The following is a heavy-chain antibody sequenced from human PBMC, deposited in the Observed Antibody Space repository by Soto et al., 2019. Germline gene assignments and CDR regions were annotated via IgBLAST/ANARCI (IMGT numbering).Heavy chain of an antibody. Sequence: ASVKVSCKASGYTITGYYMHWVRQAPGQGLEWMGWINPNSGGTNYAQKFQGRVTMTRDTSISTAYMELSRLRSDDTAVYYCARGSGYGSGSYVGPWGQGTLVTVSS. CDR3: ARGSGYGSGSYVGP. D-gene: IGHD3-10*01. CDR2: INPNSGGT. V-gene: IGHV1-2*02. CDR1: GYTITGYY. J-gene: IGHJ5*02.